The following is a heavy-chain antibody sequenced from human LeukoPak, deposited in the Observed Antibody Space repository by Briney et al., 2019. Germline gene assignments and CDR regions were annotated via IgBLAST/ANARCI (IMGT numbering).Heavy chain of an antibody. Sequence: PETLSLTCAVYGGSFSGYYWSWIRQPPGKGLEWIGEINHSGSTNYNPSLKSRVTISVDTSKTQFSLKLSSVTAADTAVYYCASLIAEYGIDVWGEGTTVTVSS. CDR3: ASLIAEYGIDV. J-gene: IGHJ6*04. D-gene: IGHD6-13*01. CDR2: INHSGST. V-gene: IGHV4-34*01. CDR1: GGSFSGYY.